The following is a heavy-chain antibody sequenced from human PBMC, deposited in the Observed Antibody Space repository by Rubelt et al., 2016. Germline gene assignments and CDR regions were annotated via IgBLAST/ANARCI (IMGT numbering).Heavy chain of an antibody. CDR1: GYTFTSYA. Sequence: QVQLVQSGAEVKKPGASVKVSCKASGYTFTSYAMHWVRQAPGQRLEWMGWISDHNGNTKYAQKLQGRGTMTTDTSRSTAYMELRSLRSDDTAVYYCARSKGDTELDHWGQGTLVTVSS. J-gene: IGHJ4*02. V-gene: IGHV1-3*01. D-gene: IGHD1-26*01. CDR3: ARSKGDTELDH. CDR2: ISDHNGNT.